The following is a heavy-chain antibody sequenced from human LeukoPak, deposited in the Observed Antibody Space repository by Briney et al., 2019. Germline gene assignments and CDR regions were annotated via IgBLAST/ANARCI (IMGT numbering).Heavy chain of an antibody. V-gene: IGHV3-23*01. CDR2: ISSSGSGGNT. J-gene: IGHJ2*01. CDR3: AKDRTVGALYWYFDL. Sequence: HPGGSLRLSCAASGFTFSTYAMSWARQAPGKGLEWVSGISSSGSGGNTYYADSVKGRFTISRDSSKNTLFLQMNTLRAEDTAIYYCAKDRTVGALYWYFDLWGRGTLVTVSS. D-gene: IGHD1-26*01. CDR1: GFTFSTYA.